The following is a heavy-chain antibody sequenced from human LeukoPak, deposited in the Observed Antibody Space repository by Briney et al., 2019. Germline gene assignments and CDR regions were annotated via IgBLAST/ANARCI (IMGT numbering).Heavy chain of an antibody. V-gene: IGHV3-48*03. CDR2: ISDSGSTI. D-gene: IGHD5-12*01. J-gene: IGHJ3*02. CDR1: EFTFRGYE. Sequence: GESLRLSCAASEFTFRGYEMNWVRHPPGKGLEWVSYISDSGSTIYYADSVKGRFTISRDNAKNSLYLQMNSVRAEDTALYYCARQSKSGNRRRAFDNWGQGTMVTVSS. CDR3: ARQSKSGNRRRAFDN.